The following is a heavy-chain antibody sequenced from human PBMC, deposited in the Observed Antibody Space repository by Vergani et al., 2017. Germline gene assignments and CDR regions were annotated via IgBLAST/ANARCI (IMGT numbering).Heavy chain of an antibody. V-gene: IGHV3-53*04. CDR1: GFTVSSNY. CDR3: ARVLGEAAAGTLFYYYYYMDV. Sequence: EVQLVESGGGLVQPGGSLRLSCAASGFTVSSNYMSWVRQAPGKGLEWVSVIYSDGSTYYADSVKGRFTISRHNSKNTLYLQMNSLRAEDTAVYYCARVLGEAAAGTLFYYYYYMDVWGKGTTVTVSS. J-gene: IGHJ6*03. D-gene: IGHD6-13*01. CDR2: IYSDGST.